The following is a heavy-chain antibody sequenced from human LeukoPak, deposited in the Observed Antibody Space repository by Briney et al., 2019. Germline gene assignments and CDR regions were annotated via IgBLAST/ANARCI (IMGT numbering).Heavy chain of an antibody. Sequence: SVKVSCKASGYTFTSYGISWVRQAPGQGLEWMGRIIPIFGTANYAQEFQGRVTITTDESTSTAYMELSSLRSEDTAVYYCARDLNLIIDYWGQGTLVTVSS. CDR3: ARDLNLIIDY. CDR1: GYTFTSYG. J-gene: IGHJ4*02. CDR2: IIPIFGTA. V-gene: IGHV1-69*05. D-gene: IGHD5-24*01.